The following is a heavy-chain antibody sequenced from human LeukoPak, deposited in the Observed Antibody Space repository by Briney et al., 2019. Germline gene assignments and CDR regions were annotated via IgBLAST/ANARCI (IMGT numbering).Heavy chain of an antibody. D-gene: IGHD3-3*02. CDR1: GGSFSSYY. J-gene: IGHJ3*02. CDR3: ARQQFWSGYYSRAFDI. V-gene: IGHV4-4*09. Sequence: PSETLSLTCTVSGGSFSSYYWSWIRQPPGKGLEWIGYIYTSGSTNYNPSLKSRVTISVDTSKNQFSLKLSSVTAADTAVYYCARQQFWSGYYSRAFDIWGQGTMVTVSS. CDR2: IYTSGST.